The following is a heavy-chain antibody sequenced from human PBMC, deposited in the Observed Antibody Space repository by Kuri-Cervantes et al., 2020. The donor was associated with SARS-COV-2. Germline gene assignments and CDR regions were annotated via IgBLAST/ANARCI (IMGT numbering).Heavy chain of an antibody. J-gene: IGHJ4*02. D-gene: IGHD2-15*01. CDR2: ISAYSGNT. V-gene: IGHV1-18*01. CDR1: GYTFTSYG. Sequence: ASVKVSCKASGYTFTSYGISWVRQAPGQGLEWMGWISAYSGNTNYAQKFQERVTITRDMSTSTAYMELSSLRSEDTAVYYCAAELYLALWGQGTLVTVSS. CDR3: AAELYLAL.